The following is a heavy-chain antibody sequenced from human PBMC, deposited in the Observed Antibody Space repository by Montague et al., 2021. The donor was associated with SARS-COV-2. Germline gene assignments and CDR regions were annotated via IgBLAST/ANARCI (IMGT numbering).Heavy chain of an antibody. J-gene: IGHJ2*01. CDR1: GGSITNYY. CDR3: ARRGGGEVFARFMYWYFDV. D-gene: IGHD2-21*01. CDR2: IYYSGSVTT. V-gene: IGHV4-59*13. Sequence: SETLSLTCSVSGGSITNYYWGWVRQSPGKGLEWIGYIYYSGSVTTSYNPSLKSRVSISVDTSKNQFSLKLTSVTAADTAVYYCARRGGGEVFARFMYWYFDVWSRGSLVTVSS.